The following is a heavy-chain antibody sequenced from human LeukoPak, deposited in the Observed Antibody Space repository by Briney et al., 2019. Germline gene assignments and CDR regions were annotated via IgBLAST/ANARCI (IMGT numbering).Heavy chain of an antibody. J-gene: IGHJ5*02. CDR1: GGSISSGGYS. CDR2: IYYSGST. D-gene: IGHD2/OR15-2a*01. CDR3: ARHPFQYPFDH. V-gene: IGHV4-31*03. Sequence: PSETLSLTCTVSGGSISSGGYSWSWIRQHPGKGLEWIGYIYYSGSTYYNPSLKSRVTISVDTSKNQFSLKLSSVTAADTAVYYCARHPFQYPFDHWGQGTVVSVSS.